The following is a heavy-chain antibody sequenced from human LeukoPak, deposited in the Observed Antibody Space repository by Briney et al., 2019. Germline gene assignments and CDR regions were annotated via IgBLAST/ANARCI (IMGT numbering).Heavy chain of an antibody. CDR3: TRDEALSYGGNDHDAFDI. V-gene: IGHV3-49*04. CDR2: IRSIAYGGTT. CDR1: GFTFGDYA. Sequence: PGGSLRLSCTASGFTFGDYAMSWVRQAPGKGLESVGFIRSIAYGGTTEYAASVKGRFTISRDDSKSIAYLQMNSLKTEDTAVYYCTRDEALSYGGNDHDAFDIWGQGTMVTVSS. J-gene: IGHJ3*02. D-gene: IGHD4-23*01.